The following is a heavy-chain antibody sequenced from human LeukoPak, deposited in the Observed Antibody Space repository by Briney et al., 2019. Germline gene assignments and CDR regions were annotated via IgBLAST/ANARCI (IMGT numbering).Heavy chain of an antibody. CDR3: ARDYFDSSGSVSSIYGLDV. CDR1: GYTFTGYY. CDR2: INPNSGGT. Sequence: ASVKVSCKASGYTFTGYYMHWVRQAPGQGLEWMGWINPNSGGTNYAQKFQGRVTMTRDTSISTAYMELSSLKSEDTAVYYCARDYFDSSGSVSSIYGLDVWGQGTTVIVSS. D-gene: IGHD3-22*01. V-gene: IGHV1-2*02. J-gene: IGHJ6*02.